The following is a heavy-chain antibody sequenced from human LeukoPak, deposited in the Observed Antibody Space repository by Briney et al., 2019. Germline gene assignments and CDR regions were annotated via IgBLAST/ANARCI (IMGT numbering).Heavy chain of an antibody. CDR2: ISAYNGNT. CDR1: GYTFTSYG. Sequence: ASVKVSCMASGYTFTSYGISWVRQAPGQGLEWMGWISAYNGNTNYAQKLQGRVTMTTDTSTSTAYMELRSLRSDDTAVYYCARDHDHYYDILTGYLPRFDYWGQGTLVTVSS. D-gene: IGHD3-9*01. V-gene: IGHV1-18*01. CDR3: ARDHDHYYDILTGYLPRFDY. J-gene: IGHJ4*02.